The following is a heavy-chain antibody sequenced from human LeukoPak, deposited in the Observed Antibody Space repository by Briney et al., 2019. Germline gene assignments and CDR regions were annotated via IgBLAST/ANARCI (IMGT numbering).Heavy chain of an antibody. CDR1: GYTFTSYC. CDR2: INPSGGGT. V-gene: IGHV1-46*01. CDR3: AREGPYYDIPTVLVSPQFDY. D-gene: IGHD3-9*01. J-gene: IGHJ4*02. Sequence: ASVKVSCKASGYTFTSYCMHWVRQAPGQGLEWMGIINPSGGGTSYAQKFQGRVTMTRDMSTSTVYMELSSLRSEDTAVYYCAREGPYYDIPTVLVSPQFDYWGQGTMVTVSS.